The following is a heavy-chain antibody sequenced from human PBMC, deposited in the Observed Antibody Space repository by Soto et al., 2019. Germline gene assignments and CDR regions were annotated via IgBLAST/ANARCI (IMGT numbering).Heavy chain of an antibody. CDR2: TYSSGYT. Sequence: QVQLQESGPGLVKPSQTLSLSCTVSGGSIRSGGYYWTWIRQHPGKGLEWIGYTYSSGYTNYNPSLKSRVTISVDASKNQFSVKLSPVTAADPAVYYCARVLSTAAVDSWGQGTLVTVSS. V-gene: IGHV4-31*03. D-gene: IGHD6-25*01. CDR3: ARVLSTAAVDS. J-gene: IGHJ4*02. CDR1: GGSIRSGGYY.